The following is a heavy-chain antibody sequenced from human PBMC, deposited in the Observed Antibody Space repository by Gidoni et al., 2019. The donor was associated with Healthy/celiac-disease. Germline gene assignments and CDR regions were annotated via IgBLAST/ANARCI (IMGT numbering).Heavy chain of an antibody. CDR2: ISYDGSNK. CDR1: GFPFSSYA. D-gene: IGHD6-6*01. V-gene: IGHV3-30-3*01. Sequence: QVQLVESGGGVVQPGRSLRLSCAASGFPFSSYAMHWVRQAPGKGLEWVAVISYDGSNKYYADSVKGRFTISRDNSKNTLYLQMNSLRAEDTAVYYCARDPDSGGSSSGAFDYWGQGTLVTVSS. CDR3: ARDPDSGGSSSGAFDY. J-gene: IGHJ4*02.